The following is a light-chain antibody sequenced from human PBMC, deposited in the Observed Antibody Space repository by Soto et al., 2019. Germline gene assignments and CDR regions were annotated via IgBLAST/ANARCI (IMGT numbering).Light chain of an antibody. CDR1: QGISRA. Sequence: AIQLTQSPSSLSAYVGDRVTTTCRASQGISRALAWYQQKPGKAPKLLICDASTLESGVPSRFSGSGSGTDFTLTISSLQPEDFATYFCQQFDSYPLTFGGGTKVQIK. CDR2: DAS. CDR3: QQFDSYPLT. J-gene: IGKJ4*01. V-gene: IGKV1-13*02.